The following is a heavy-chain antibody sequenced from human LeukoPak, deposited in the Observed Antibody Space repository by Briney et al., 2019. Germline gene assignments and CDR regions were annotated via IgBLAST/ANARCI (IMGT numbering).Heavy chain of an antibody. CDR1: GFTFSDYN. CDR3: TVQIVPSDNWFDP. CDR2: IRSKTYGGTA. Sequence: GGSLRLSCAASGFTFSDYNMNWVRQVPGKGLEWLGFIRSKTYGGTAEYAASVKGRFTISRDDSKSIAYVQMNSLKTEDTAVYYCTVQIVPSDNWFDPWGQGTLVTVSS. J-gene: IGHJ5*02. D-gene: IGHD1-26*01. V-gene: IGHV3-49*04.